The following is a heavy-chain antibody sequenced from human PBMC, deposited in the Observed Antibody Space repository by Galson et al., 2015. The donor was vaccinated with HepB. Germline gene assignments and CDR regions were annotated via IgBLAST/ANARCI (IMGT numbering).Heavy chain of an antibody. V-gene: IGHV1-3*01. CDR2: INAGNGNT. CDR3: ARDGRIAARYYFDY. J-gene: IGHJ4*02. CDR1: GSTFTSYA. D-gene: IGHD6-6*01. Sequence: SVTVSCKASGSTFTSYAMHWVRQAPGQRLEWMGWINAGNGNTKYSQKFQGRVTITRDTSASTAYMELSSLRSEDTAVYYCARDGRIAARYYFDYWGQGTLVTVSS.